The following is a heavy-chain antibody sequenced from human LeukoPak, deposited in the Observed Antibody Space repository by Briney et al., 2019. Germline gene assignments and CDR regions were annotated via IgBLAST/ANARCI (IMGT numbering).Heavy chain of an antibody. CDR3: ARLRLTAMVDC. V-gene: IGHV4-39*07. D-gene: IGHD5-18*01. J-gene: IGHJ4*02. Sequence: SETLSLTCTVSGGSVSSSSYYWGWIRQPPGKGLEWVATTHYDGITYYNPSLESRLTISLDTSKNQFSLTLTSVAAADTAVYYCARLRLTAMVDCWGQGTLVTVSS. CDR2: THYDGIT. CDR1: GGSVSSSSYY.